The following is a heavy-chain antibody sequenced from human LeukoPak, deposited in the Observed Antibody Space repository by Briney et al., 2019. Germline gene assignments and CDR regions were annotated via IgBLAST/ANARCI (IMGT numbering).Heavy chain of an antibody. D-gene: IGHD5-12*01. J-gene: IGHJ4*02. CDR1: GYTFTSYG. Sequence: ASVKVSCKASGYTFTSYGISWVRQAPGQGLEWMGWISAYNGNTNYAQKLQGRVTMTTDTSTSTAYMELRSLRSDDTAVYYCAREADIVATSVLDANLFDYWGQGTLVTVSS. CDR3: AREADIVATSVLDANLFDY. V-gene: IGHV1-18*01. CDR2: ISAYNGNT.